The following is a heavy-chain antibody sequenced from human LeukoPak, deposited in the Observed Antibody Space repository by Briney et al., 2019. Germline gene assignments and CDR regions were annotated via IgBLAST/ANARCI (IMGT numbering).Heavy chain of an antibody. V-gene: IGHV4-59*08. Sequence: SETLSLTCTVSGGSISSYYWSWIRQPPGKGLEWIGYIYSSGSTNYNPPLKSRVTISLDTSKNQFSLNLSSVTAADTAVYYCARGPTRYYFDYWGQGTLVTVSS. J-gene: IGHJ4*02. CDR3: ARGPTRYYFDY. CDR1: GGSISSYY. CDR2: IYSSGST.